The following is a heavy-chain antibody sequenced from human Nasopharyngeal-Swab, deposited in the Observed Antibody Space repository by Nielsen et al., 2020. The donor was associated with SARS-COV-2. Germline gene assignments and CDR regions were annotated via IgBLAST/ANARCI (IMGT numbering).Heavy chain of an antibody. CDR1: GYTFTDYY. CDR2: INPNSGGT. CDR3: AKDAASRDSNRWYHFDH. V-gene: IGHV1-2*06. J-gene: IGHJ4*02. Sequence: ASVKVSCKASGYTFTDYYIHWVRQAPGQGLEWMGRINPNSGGTSYAQKFQGRLTMTRDTSISRAYMELRRLRSDDTAVYYCAKDAASRDSNRWYHFDHWGQGTLVTVSS. D-gene: IGHD6-13*01.